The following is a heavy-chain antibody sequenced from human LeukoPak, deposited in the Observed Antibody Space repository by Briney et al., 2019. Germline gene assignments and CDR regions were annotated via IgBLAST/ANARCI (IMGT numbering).Heavy chain of an antibody. V-gene: IGHV5-51*01. J-gene: IGHJ4*01. D-gene: IGHD6-19*01. CDR3: ARQRRSSGWPNDY. CDR2: IYPDDSDT. CDR1: GYSFTSYW. Sequence: PGESLKISCKGSGYSFTSYWIAWVRQMPGKGLEWMGIIYPDDSDTRYSPSFQGQVTITADKSISTAYLQWSSLKASDNAMYYCARQRRSSGWPNDYWGHGNLVTVSS.